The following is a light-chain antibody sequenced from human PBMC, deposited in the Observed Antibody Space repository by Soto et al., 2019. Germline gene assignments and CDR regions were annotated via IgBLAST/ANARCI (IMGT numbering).Light chain of an antibody. Sequence: QSALTQPASVSGSPGQSITISCSGASSDIGPYDYVSWYQHHPGRAPKLLIYEVSNRPSGVSYRFSGSKSGNTASLTISGLQAEDEGDYSGTTFAPGRIYVFGSATKLTVL. CDR1: SSDIGPYDY. J-gene: IGLJ1*01. CDR3: TTFAPGRIYV. V-gene: IGLV2-14*01. CDR2: EVS.